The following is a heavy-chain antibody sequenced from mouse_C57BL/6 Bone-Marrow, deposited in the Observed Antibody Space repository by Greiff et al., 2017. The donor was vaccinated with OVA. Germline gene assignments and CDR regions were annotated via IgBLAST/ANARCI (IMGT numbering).Heavy chain of an antibody. V-gene: IGHV1-62-2*01. Sequence: QVQLQQSGAELVKPGASVKLSCKASGYTFTEYTIHWVKQRSGQGLEWIGWFYPGSGSIKYNEKFKDKATLTADKSSSTVSMELSRLTSEDSAVYFCARDEEWGYYYGSRYYAMDYWGQGTSVTVSS. CDR2: FYPGSGSI. CDR1: GYTFTEYT. J-gene: IGHJ4*01. D-gene: IGHD1-1*01. CDR3: ARDEEWGYYYGSRYYAMDY.